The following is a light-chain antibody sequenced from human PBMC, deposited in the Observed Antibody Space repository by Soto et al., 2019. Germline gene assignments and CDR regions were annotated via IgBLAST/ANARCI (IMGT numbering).Light chain of an antibody. CDR1: QSVSST. Sequence: EIVRTTSPATLSVSPGERATLACRASQSVSSTLAWYQQKPGQAPRLLIYGASTRATGIPARFSGSGSGTEFTLTISSLQSEDFAVYYWQQYNTWITFGQGTRLEIK. J-gene: IGKJ5*01. CDR3: QQYNTWIT. V-gene: IGKV3-15*01. CDR2: GAS.